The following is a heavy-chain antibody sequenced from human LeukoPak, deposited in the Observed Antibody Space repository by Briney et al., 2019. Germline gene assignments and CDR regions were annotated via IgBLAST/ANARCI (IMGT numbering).Heavy chain of an antibody. CDR2: INQNGNVN. CDR3: ARGGGLDV. CDR1: GFTFSSYW. Sequence: GGSLRLSCAASGFTFSSYWMSWARQASGKGLEWVASINQNGNVNYYVDSVKGRFTISRDNAKNSLYLQMSNLRAEDTAVYFCARGGGLDVWGQGATVTVSS. J-gene: IGHJ6*02. V-gene: IGHV3-7*03. D-gene: IGHD3-16*01.